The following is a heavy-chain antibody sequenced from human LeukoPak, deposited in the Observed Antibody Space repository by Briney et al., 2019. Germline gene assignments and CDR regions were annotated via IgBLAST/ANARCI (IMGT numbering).Heavy chain of an antibody. J-gene: IGHJ4*02. V-gene: IGHV3-49*03. Sequence: GGSLKLSCTASGFTFGDYAMSWIRQAPGKGLEWVGFIRSKAYGETADYAASVKGRFTISRDDSKAIAYLQMNSLKTEDTAVYHCTRDRGAYNLYDYWGQGTLVTVSS. CDR2: IRSKAYGETA. D-gene: IGHD1-1*01. CDR3: TRDRGAYNLYDY. CDR1: GFTFGDYA.